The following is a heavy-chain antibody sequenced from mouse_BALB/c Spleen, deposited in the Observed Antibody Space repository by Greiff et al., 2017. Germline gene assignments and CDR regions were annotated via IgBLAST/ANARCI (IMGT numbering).Heavy chain of an antibody. CDR3: ARALMITTGAWFAY. Sequence: EVQRVESGGGLVKPGGSLKLSCAASGFTFSDYYMYWVRQTPEKRLEWVATISDGGSYTYYPDSVKGRFTISRDNAKNNLYLQMSSLKSEDTAMYYCARALMITTGAWFAYWGQGTLVTVSA. CDR1: GFTFSDYY. J-gene: IGHJ3*01. D-gene: IGHD2-4*01. CDR2: ISDGGSYT. V-gene: IGHV5-4*02.